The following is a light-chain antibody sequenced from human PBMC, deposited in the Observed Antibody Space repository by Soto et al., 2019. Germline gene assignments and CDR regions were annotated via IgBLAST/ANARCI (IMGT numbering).Light chain of an antibody. J-gene: IGKJ1*01. V-gene: IGKV3-20*01. CDR3: QQYGSSGT. CDR1: QSGSNNY. Sequence: EIVLTQSAGTLSLSPGERATLSCRASQSGSNNYLAWYQQKPGQAPRLLIYGASNRATGIPGRFSGSGCGTDFTLTISRLEPEDFAVYYCQQYGSSGTFGPGTKVDIK. CDR2: GAS.